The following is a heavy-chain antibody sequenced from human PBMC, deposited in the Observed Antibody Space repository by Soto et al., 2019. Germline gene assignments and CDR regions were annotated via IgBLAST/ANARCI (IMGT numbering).Heavy chain of an antibody. CDR1: GFTFSSYS. J-gene: IGHJ5*02. CDR2: ISSSSSTI. V-gene: IGHV3-48*01. Sequence: GGSLRLSCAASGFTFSSYSMNWVRQAPGKGLEWVSYISSSSSTIYYADSVKGRFTISRDNAKNSLYLQMNSLRAEDTAVYYCARDLPAATLVILPIDWFDPWGQGTLVTVSS. D-gene: IGHD2-15*01. CDR3: ARDLPAATLVILPIDWFDP.